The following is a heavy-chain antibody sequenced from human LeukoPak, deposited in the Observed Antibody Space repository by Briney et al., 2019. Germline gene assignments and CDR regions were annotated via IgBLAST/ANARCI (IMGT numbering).Heavy chain of an antibody. D-gene: IGHD3-22*01. CDR2: IYYSGST. V-gene: IGHV4-59*05. J-gene: IGHJ4*02. Sequence: SETLSLTCTVSGGSISSYYWSWIRQPPGKGLEWIGSIYYSGSTYYNPSLKSRVTISVDTSKNQFSLKLSSVTAADTAVYYCVRTYYYDSSGYSFDYWGQGTLVTVSS. CDR3: VRTYYYDSSGYSFDY. CDR1: GGSISSYY.